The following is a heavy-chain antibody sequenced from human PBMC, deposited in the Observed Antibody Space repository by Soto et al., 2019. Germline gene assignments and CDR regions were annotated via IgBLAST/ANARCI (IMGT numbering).Heavy chain of an antibody. V-gene: IGHV1-3*01. J-gene: IGHJ5*02. CDR2: IHAGDGKT. CDR1: GYIFMNYA. Sequence: QVHLVQSGAEVKKPGASVKVSCKSSGYIFMNYAIHWVRQAPGQGFEWMGWIHAGDGKTKYPQSLQGRVTITRDTSASTVYMELSGLTSEDTAVYYCARVPRSTSDIVEVPAVMYEKWFDPWGQGTLVTVSS. CDR3: ARVPRSTSDIVEVPAVMYEKWFDP. D-gene: IGHD2-2*01.